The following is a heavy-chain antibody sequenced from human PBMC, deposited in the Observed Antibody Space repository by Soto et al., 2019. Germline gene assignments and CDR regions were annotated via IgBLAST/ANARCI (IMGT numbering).Heavy chain of an antibody. CDR1: GYTFTSYG. D-gene: IGHD5-18*01. CDR2: ISAYNGNT. J-gene: IGHJ4*02. CDR3: ARERDSGYSYGYSDY. V-gene: IGHV1-18*01. Sequence: ASVKVSCKASGYTFTSYGISWVRQAPGQGLEWMGWISAYNGNTNYAQKLQGRVTMTTDTSTSTAYMELRSLRSDDTAVYYCARERDSGYSYGYSDYWGQGTLVTVSS.